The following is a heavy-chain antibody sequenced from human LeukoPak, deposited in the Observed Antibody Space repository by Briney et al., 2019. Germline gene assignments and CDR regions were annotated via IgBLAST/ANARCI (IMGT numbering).Heavy chain of an antibody. CDR2: ISAYNGNT. CDR1: GYTFTSDG. CDR3: ARVRDIVVVPAAFFDY. J-gene: IGHJ4*02. Sequence: GASVKVSCKASGYTFTSDGISWVRQAPGQGLEWMGWISAYNGNTNYAQKLQGRVTMTTDTSTSTAYMELRSLRSDDTAVYYCARVRDIVVVPAAFFDYWGQGTLVTVSS. D-gene: IGHD2-2*01. V-gene: IGHV1-18*01.